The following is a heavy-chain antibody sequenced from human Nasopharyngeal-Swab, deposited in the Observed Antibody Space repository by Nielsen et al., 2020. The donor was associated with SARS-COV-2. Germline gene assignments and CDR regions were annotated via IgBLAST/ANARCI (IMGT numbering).Heavy chain of an antibody. CDR1: GDSITASY. Sequence: SETLSLTCTVSGDSITASYWSWIRQPPGKGLEWIGYIYYSGSTNYNPSLKSRVTISVDTSKNQFSLKLSSVTAADTAVYYCARGFDPWGQGTLVTVSS. CDR3: ARGFDP. CDR2: IYYSGST. J-gene: IGHJ5*02. V-gene: IGHV4-59*01.